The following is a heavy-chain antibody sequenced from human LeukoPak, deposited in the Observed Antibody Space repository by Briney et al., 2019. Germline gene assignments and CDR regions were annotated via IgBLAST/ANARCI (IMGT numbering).Heavy chain of an antibody. CDR3: ARAVYGFDAFDI. Sequence: PGGSLRLSCAASGFTFSSYSMNWVRQAPGKGREWVSSISSSSSYIYYADSVKGRFTISRDNAKNTLYLKMNSLRAEDTAVYYCARAVYGFDAFDIWGQGTMVTVSS. J-gene: IGHJ3*02. CDR1: GFTFSSYS. CDR2: ISSSSSYI. V-gene: IGHV3-21*01. D-gene: IGHD4-17*01.